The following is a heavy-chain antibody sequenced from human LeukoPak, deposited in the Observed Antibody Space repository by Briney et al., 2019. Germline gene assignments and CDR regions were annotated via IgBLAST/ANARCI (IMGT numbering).Heavy chain of an antibody. CDR3: ARDGETVYAHIYYYYGMDV. Sequence: GGSLRLSCAASGFTFSSYSMNWVRQAPGKGLEWVSSISSSSSYIYYADSVKGRFTISRDNAKNSLYLQMNSLRAEDTAVYYCARDGETVYAHIYYYYGMDVWGQGTTVTVSS. D-gene: IGHD2-8*01. V-gene: IGHV3-21*01. J-gene: IGHJ6*02. CDR2: ISSSSSYI. CDR1: GFTFSSYS.